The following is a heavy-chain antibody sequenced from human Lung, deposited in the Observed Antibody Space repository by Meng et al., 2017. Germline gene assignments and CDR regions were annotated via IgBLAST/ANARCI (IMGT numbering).Heavy chain of an antibody. CDR2: INPKSGDT. D-gene: IGHD6-25*01. CDR1: GYNFPDYY. Sequence: QVQLVRPGAEVKKPGASVKVSCKPSGYNFPDYYIHWVRRAPGQGLEWMGRINPKSGDTHYAQKFQARVTMTGDTSISTAYMELSGLRSDDTAMYYCARDEDISAAGKLFGDYWGQGTLVTVSS. V-gene: IGHV1-2*06. CDR3: ARDEDISAAGKLFGDY. J-gene: IGHJ4*02.